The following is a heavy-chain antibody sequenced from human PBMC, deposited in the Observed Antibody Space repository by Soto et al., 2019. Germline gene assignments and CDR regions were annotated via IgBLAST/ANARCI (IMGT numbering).Heavy chain of an antibody. CDR3: ARELRYCSGGSCYGGWFDP. V-gene: IGHV4-31*03. CDR2: IYYSGST. CDR1: GGSISSGGYY. D-gene: IGHD2-15*01. J-gene: IGHJ5*02. Sequence: QVQLQESGPGLVKPSQTLSLTCTVSGGSISSGGYYWSWIRRHPGRALEWIGYIYYSGSTYYNPSLKSRVTISVDTSKNQFSLKLSSVTAADTAVYYCARELRYCSGGSCYGGWFDPWGQGTLVTVSS.